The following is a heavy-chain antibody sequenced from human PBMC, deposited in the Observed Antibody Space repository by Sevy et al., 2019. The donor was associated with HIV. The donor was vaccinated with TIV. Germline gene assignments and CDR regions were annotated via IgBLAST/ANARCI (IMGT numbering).Heavy chain of an antibody. CDR3: AKRASVDLGFDY. Sequence: GGSLRLSCVASGFNFTASAMSWVRQSPGKGLEWVSTIGRSGSSAYYAHSVKGRFTISRDNSKRTLYLQMNSLTADDTDVSFCAKRASVDLGFDYWGQGILVTVSS. D-gene: IGHD3-10*01. CDR2: IGRSGSSA. J-gene: IGHJ4*02. V-gene: IGHV3-23*01. CDR1: GFNFTASA.